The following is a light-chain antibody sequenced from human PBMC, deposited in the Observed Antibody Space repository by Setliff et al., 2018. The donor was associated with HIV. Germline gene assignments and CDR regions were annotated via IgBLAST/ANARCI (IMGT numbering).Light chain of an antibody. Sequence: QSVLTQPASVSGSPGQSITISCTGTSSDVGSYNLVSWYQQHPGKAPKLMIYEVTKRPSGVSNRFSGSKSGNTASLTISGLQAEDEADYYCCSYARSRTFVVFGGGTKVTV. V-gene: IGLV2-23*02. CDR3: CSYARSRTFVV. CDR2: EVT. CDR1: SSDVGSYNL. J-gene: IGLJ2*01.